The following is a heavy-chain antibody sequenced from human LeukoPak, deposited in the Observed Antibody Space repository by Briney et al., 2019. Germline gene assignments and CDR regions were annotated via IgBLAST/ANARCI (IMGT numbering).Heavy chain of an antibody. Sequence: GGSLRLSCAASGFTFSDYWMHWVRQAPGKGLVWVSRINPDGSITNHADSVKGRFTISRDNSKDTLYLQMNSLRAEDTAVYYCARNENSGWGYFDYWGQGTLVTVPS. D-gene: IGHD5-12*01. J-gene: IGHJ4*02. V-gene: IGHV3-74*01. CDR2: INPDGSIT. CDR3: ARNENSGWGYFDY. CDR1: GFTFSDYW.